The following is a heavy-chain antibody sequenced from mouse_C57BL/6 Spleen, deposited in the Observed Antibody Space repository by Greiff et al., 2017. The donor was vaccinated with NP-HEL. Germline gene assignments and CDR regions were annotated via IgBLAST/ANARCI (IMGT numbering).Heavy chain of an antibody. Sequence: DVMLVESGGGLVKPGGSLKLSCAASGFTFSSYAMSWVRQTPEKRLEWVATISDGGSYTYYPDNVKGRFTISRDNAKNNLYLQMSHLKSEDTAMYYCARGFLTGPVAYWGQGTLVTVSA. J-gene: IGHJ3*01. D-gene: IGHD4-1*01. CDR2: ISDGGSYT. CDR3: ARGFLTGPVAY. CDR1: GFTFSSYA. V-gene: IGHV5-4*03.